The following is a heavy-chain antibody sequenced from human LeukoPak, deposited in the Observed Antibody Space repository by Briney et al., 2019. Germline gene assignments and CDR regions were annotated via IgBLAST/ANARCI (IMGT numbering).Heavy chain of an antibody. CDR3: VKRSGTSGPTSNFDF. J-gene: IGHJ4*02. CDR2: INNNGGST. V-gene: IGHV3-64D*06. D-gene: IGHD1-1*01. Sequence: GGSLRLSCSASGFTFRNFAMHWVRQAPGKGLEYISAINNNGGSTYHADSVKGRFTISRDNSKNTLYLQMSSLRAEDTAMYYCVKRSGTSGPTSNFDFWGQGTLVIVSS. CDR1: GFTFRNFA.